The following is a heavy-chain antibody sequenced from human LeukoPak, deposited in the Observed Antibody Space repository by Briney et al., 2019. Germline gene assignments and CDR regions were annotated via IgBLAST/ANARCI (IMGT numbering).Heavy chain of an antibody. CDR3: ARGFTIFGVVNDAFDI. Sequence: PGGSLRLSCAASGFTFSDYWMHWVRQAPGKGLVWVSRIDSDGSSTSNADSVKGRFTISRDNAKNTVYPQMNSLRAEDTAVYYCARGFTIFGVVNDAFDIWGQGTMVTVSS. CDR2: IDSDGSST. V-gene: IGHV3-74*01. J-gene: IGHJ3*02. D-gene: IGHD3-3*01. CDR1: GFTFSDYW.